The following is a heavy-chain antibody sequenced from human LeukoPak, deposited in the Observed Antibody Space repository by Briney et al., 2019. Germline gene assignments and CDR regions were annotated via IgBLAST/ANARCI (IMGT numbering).Heavy chain of an antibody. D-gene: IGHD3-16*01. CDR3: ARDYGDYYYYYYMDV. J-gene: IGHJ6*03. Sequence: GGSLRLSCAASGFTFSSYSMNWVRQAPGKGLEWVSSISSSSSYIYYADSVKGRFTISRDNAKNSLYLQMNSLRAEDTAVYYCARDYGDYYYYYYMDVWGKGTTVTISS. V-gene: IGHV3-21*01. CDR1: GFTFSSYS. CDR2: ISSSSSYI.